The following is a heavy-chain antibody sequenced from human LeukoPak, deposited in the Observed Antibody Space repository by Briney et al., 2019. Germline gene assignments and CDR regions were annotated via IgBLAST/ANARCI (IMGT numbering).Heavy chain of an antibody. J-gene: IGHJ4*02. Sequence: GGSLRLSCAASGFTFSSYAMSWVRQAPGKGLEWVSYISSSSSTIHYADSVKGRFTISRDNARNSLYLQMNSLRAEDTAVYYCARGRGPLRVEFGDWGQGALVTVSS. D-gene: IGHD3-16*01. CDR2: ISSSSSTI. V-gene: IGHV3-48*04. CDR3: ARGRGPLRVEFGD. CDR1: GFTFSSYA.